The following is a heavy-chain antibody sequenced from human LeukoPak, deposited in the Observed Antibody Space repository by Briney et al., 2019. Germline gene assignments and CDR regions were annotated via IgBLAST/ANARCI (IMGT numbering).Heavy chain of an antibody. CDR2: INSDGIST. D-gene: IGHD3-22*01. J-gene: IGHJ4*02. CDR1: GFTFSSYW. CDR3: ARIPYDSSGYYDY. V-gene: IGHV3-74*01. Sequence: PGGSLRLSCAASGFTFSSYWMDWVRQAPGKGLVWVSRINSDGISTNYADSVKGRFTISRDNAKNTLYLQMNSLRAEDTAVYYCARIPYDSSGYYDYWGQGTLVTVSS.